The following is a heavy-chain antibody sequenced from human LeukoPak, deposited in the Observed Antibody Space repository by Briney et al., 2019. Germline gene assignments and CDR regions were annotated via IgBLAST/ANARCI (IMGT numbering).Heavy chain of an antibody. CDR1: GFTFCSYG. Sequence: GGSLRLSCAASGFTFCSYGMHWVRQAPGKGLEWVAVIWYDGSNKYYADSVKGRFTISRDNSKNTLYLQMNSLRAEDTAVYYCARGYYGSGSYYNVPLPSDYWGQGTLVTVSS. CDR3: ARGYYGSGSYYNVPLPSDY. CDR2: IWYDGSNK. J-gene: IGHJ4*02. D-gene: IGHD3-10*01. V-gene: IGHV3-33*01.